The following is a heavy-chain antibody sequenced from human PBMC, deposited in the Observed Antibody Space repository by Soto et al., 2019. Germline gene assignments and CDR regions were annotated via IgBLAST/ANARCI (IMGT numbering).Heavy chain of an antibody. J-gene: IGHJ6*02. Sequence: PGGSLRLSCAASGFTFSSYGMHWVRQAPGKGLEWVAVISYDGSNKYYADSVKGRFTISRDNSKNTLYLQMNSLRADDTAVYYCAKDRRDGGSSGRYRAYYYYGMDVWGQRTTVTVSS. V-gene: IGHV3-30*18. CDR1: GFTFSSYG. CDR2: ISYDGSNK. CDR3: AKDRRDGGSSGRYRAYYYYGMDV. D-gene: IGHD6-19*01.